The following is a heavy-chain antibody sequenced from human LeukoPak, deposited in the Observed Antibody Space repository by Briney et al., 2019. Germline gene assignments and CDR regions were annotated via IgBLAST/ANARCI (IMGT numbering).Heavy chain of an antibody. J-gene: IGHJ4*02. D-gene: IGHD3-22*01. CDR2: INHSGST. CDR3: ASHPFYYDSSGYYYAGGAY. CDR1: GGSISSYY. V-gene: IGHV4-34*01. Sequence: SETLSLTCTVSGGSISSYYWSWIRQPPGKGLEWIGEINHSGSTNYNPSLKSRVTISVDTSKNQFSLKLSSVTAADTAVYYCASHPFYYDSSGYYYAGGAYWGQGTLVTVSS.